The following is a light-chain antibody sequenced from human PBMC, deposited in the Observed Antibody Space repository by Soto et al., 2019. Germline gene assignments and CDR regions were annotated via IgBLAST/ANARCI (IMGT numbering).Light chain of an antibody. Sequence: EMVMTQSPANLSVSPGDRATLSCRASQSVSSNLAWYQQKPGQAPRLLIYGASTRATGIPSRFSGSGSGAEFTLTISGLQSEDFAVYYCQQYNKWPYTFGQGTNLEIK. V-gene: IGKV3-15*01. CDR1: QSVSSN. J-gene: IGKJ2*01. CDR2: GAS. CDR3: QQYNKWPYT.